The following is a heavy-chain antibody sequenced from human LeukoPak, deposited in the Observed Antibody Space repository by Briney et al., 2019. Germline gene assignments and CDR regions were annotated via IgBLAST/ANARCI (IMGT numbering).Heavy chain of an antibody. CDR2: ISAYNGNT. J-gene: IGHJ2*01. V-gene: IGHV1-18*01. D-gene: IGHD1-26*01. Sequence: ASVKVSCKASGYTFTSYGISWVRPAPGQGLEWMGWISAYNGNTNYAQKLQGRVTMTTDTSTSTAYMELRSLRSDDTAVYYCARVWELLRVNWYFDLWGRGTLVTVSS. CDR3: ARVWELLRVNWYFDL. CDR1: GYTFTSYG.